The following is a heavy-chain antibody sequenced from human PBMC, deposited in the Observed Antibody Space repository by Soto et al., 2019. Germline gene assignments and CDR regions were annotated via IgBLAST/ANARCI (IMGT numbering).Heavy chain of an antibody. J-gene: IGHJ2*01. CDR1: GGSISSYY. Sequence: SETLSLTCTVSGGSISSYYWSWIRQPPGEGLEWIGYIYYSGSTNYNPSLKSRVTISVDTSKNQFSLKLSSVTAADTAVYYCARVEPRWELLGIASWYFDLWGRGTLVTVSS. V-gene: IGHV4-59*01. CDR2: IYYSGST. D-gene: IGHD1-26*01. CDR3: ARVEPRWELLGIASWYFDL.